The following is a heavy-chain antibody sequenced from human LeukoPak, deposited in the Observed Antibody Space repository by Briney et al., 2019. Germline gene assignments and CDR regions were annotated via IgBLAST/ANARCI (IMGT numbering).Heavy chain of an antibody. J-gene: IGHJ4*02. D-gene: IGHD4-17*01. CDR1: GFTFSSDS. Sequence: GGSLRLSCSASGFTFSSDSMNWGPQAPGKGVEWGSSISSSSSYIYYADSVKGRFTISRDNATNPLYLQMNSLRAEDTAVYYCASDRVTREYWGQGTLVTVSS. CDR3: ASDRVTREY. CDR2: ISSSSSYI. V-gene: IGHV3-21*01.